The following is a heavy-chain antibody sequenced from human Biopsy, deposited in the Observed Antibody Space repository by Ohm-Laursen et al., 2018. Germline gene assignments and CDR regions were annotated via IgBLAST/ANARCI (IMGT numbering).Heavy chain of an antibody. V-gene: IGHV4-39*01. CDR1: GGSISNHNYY. CDR2: IFYRGST. D-gene: IGHD3-22*01. CDR3: ARDYDTSGYYYVS. Sequence: SDTLSLTCTVSGGSISNHNYYWGCVRQPPGKGLEWIGSIFYRGSTHYKPSLKSRVNISVDTSKNQFSLKLNSVTAADTAVYYCARDYDTSGYYYVSWGQGTLVTVSS. J-gene: IGHJ5*02.